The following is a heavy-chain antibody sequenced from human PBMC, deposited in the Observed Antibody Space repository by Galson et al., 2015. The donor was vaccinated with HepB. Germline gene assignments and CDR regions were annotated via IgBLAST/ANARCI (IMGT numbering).Heavy chain of an antibody. CDR3: ARDSEDGEGWYFDL. CDR2: MNPNSGNT. CDR1: GSTFTSYD. Sequence: SVKVSCKASGSTFTSYDINWVRQATGQGLEWMGWMNPNSGNTGYAQKFQGRVTMTRNTSISTAYMELSSLRSEDTAVYYCARDSEDGEGWYFDLWGRGTLVTVSS. V-gene: IGHV1-8*01. D-gene: IGHD4-17*01. J-gene: IGHJ2*01.